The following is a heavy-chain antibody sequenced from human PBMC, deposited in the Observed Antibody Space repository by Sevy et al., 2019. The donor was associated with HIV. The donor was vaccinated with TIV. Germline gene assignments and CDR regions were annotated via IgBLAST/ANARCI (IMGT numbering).Heavy chain of an antibody. CDR3: AKAPYYDFRSHNYNNWFDP. V-gene: IGHV3-23*01. D-gene: IGHD3-3*01. CDR1: GFRFSAFG. Sequence: GGSLRLSCVASGFRFSAFGMAWVRQAAGEGLEWVSGINGGGGSTYYRNSVKGRFTVSRDNSKNTVYLQMNSLRADDTAVYYCAKAPYYDFRSHNYNNWFDPWGQGTLVTVSS. J-gene: IGHJ5*02. CDR2: INGGGGST.